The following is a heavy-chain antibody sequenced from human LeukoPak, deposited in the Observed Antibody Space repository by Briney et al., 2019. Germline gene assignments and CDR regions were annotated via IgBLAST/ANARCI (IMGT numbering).Heavy chain of an antibody. Sequence: GGSLRLSCAASGFTFCSYSMNWVGQAPGKGLEWVSSISSSSSYIYYADSVKGRFTISRDNAQNPLYLQMNSRRAEDTAVYYCARERYSYPYYYYYYMDVWGKGTTVTVSS. J-gene: IGHJ6*03. CDR2: ISSSSSYI. CDR1: GFTFCSYS. V-gene: IGHV3-21*01. CDR3: ARERYSYPYYYYYYMDV. D-gene: IGHD5-18*01.